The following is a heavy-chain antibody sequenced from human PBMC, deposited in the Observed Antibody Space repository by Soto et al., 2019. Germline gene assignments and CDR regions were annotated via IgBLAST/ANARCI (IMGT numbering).Heavy chain of an antibody. CDR2: ISAYTGKA. J-gene: IGHJ4*02. CDR1: GYVYISYG. V-gene: IGHV1-18*04. CDR3: ARDQRYYGSGSYYSDS. D-gene: IGHD3-10*01. Sequence: QVQLVQSGPEVKKPGASVKVSCKTSGYVYISYGISWVRQAPGHGLEGVGGISAYTGKADYAQKFQGRVTMTTETSTSTAFLELRSLRSDDTAVYYCARDQRYYGSGSYYSDSWGQGTLVTVSS.